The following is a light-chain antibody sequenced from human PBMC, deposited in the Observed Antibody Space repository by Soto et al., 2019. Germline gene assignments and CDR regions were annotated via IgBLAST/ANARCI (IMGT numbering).Light chain of an antibody. CDR3: QQYGSSPVT. J-gene: IGKJ1*01. Sequence: EIGLTQSPGTLSLSPGERATLSCRASQSVSRALAWYQQKPGQAPSLLIYAASSRATGIPDRFSGSGSGADFTLTISRLEPEDFAVYYCQQYGSSPVTFGQGTKVEIK. V-gene: IGKV3-20*01. CDR1: QSVSRA. CDR2: AAS.